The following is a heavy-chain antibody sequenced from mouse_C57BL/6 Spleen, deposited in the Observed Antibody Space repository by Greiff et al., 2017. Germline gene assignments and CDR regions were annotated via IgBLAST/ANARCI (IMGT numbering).Heavy chain of an antibody. CDR3: ARSITTVVRGYFDY. D-gene: IGHD1-1*01. J-gene: IGHJ2*01. V-gene: IGHV1-69*01. Sequence: QVQLQQPGAELVMPGASVKLSCKASGYTFTSYWMHWVKQRPGQGLEWIGEIDPSVSYTNYNQKFKGKSTLTVDKSSSTAYMQLSSLTSEDSAVYYCARSITTVVRGYFDYWGQGTTLTVSS. CDR1: GYTFTSYW. CDR2: IDPSVSYT.